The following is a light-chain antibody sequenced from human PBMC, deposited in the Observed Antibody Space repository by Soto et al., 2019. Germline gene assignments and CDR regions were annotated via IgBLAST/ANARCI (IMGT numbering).Light chain of an antibody. J-gene: IGKJ1*01. CDR3: HHYNSYPWT. V-gene: IGKV1-5*01. CDR1: QTINNW. Sequence: DIQMTQSPYTLSASIGDRVTITCRASQTINNWLAWYQQKPGKAPNLLIYHASNFETGVPSRFSRSAFATEFTLTISSLQPYDFATSYCHHYNSYPWTFGQGTKVEIK. CDR2: HAS.